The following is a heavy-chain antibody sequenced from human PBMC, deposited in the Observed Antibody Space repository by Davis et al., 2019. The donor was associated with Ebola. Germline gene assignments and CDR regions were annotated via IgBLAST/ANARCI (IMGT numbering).Heavy chain of an antibody. CDR3: ARVGYSSSGKYYFDY. CDR2: IYYSGST. Sequence: PGGSLRLSCTVSGGSISSSSYYWGWIRQPPGKGLEWIGSIYYSGSTYYNPSLKSRVTISVDTSKNQFSLKLSSVTAADTAVYYCARVGYSSSGKYYFDYWGQGTLVTVSS. V-gene: IGHV4-39*07. J-gene: IGHJ4*02. D-gene: IGHD6-6*01. CDR1: GGSISSSSYY.